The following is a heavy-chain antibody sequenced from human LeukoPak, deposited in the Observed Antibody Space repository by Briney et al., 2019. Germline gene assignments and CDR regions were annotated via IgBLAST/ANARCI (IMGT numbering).Heavy chain of an antibody. J-gene: IGHJ4*02. Sequence: TSETLSLTCTVSGGSISSSSYYWGWIRQPPGEGLEWIGSIYYSGSTYYNPSLKSRVTISVDTSNNQFSLKLSSVTAADTAVYYCARLSSYGSGSYYVDYWGQGTLVTVSS. CDR3: ARLSSYGSGSYYVDY. D-gene: IGHD3-10*01. V-gene: IGHV4-39*01. CDR1: GGSISSSSYY. CDR2: IYYSGST.